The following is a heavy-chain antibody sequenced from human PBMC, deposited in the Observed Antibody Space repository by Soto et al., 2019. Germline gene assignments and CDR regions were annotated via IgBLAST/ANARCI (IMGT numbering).Heavy chain of an antibody. D-gene: IGHD2-2*01. V-gene: IGHV4-34*01. CDR2: INHSGST. CDR1: GVSFSGYY. J-gene: IGHJ5*02. Sequence: SETLSLTCAVYGVSFSGYYWSWIRQPPGKGLEWIGEINHSGSTNYNPSLKSRVTISVDTSKNQFSLKLSSVTAADTAVYYCARGIVVVPAASPNWFDPWGQGTLVTVSS. CDR3: ARGIVVVPAASPNWFDP.